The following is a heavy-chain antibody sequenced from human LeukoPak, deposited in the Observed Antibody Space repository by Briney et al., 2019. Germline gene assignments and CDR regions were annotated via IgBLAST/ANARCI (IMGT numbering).Heavy chain of an antibody. D-gene: IGHD2-15*01. CDR1: GFTFSSYA. CDR2: ISDTGGST. Sequence: GGSLRLSCAASGFTFSSYAMNWVRQAPGRGLEWISGISDTGGSTYYADSVKGRFTISRDNSKNTLYLQMNSLRAKDTAVYYCAKALCSGGTCYYFDYWGQGTLVTVSS. J-gene: IGHJ4*02. V-gene: IGHV3-23*01. CDR3: AKALCSGGTCYYFDY.